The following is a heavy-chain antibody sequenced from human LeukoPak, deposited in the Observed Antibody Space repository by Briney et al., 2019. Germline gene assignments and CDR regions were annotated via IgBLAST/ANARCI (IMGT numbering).Heavy chain of an antibody. CDR1: GYTFTGYY. J-gene: IGHJ5*02. Sequence: ASVKVSCKASGYTFTGYYIHWVRQAPGQGLEWLGWINPNSGGTNYAQKFQGRVTMTTDTSISTACMELSRLRSDDTAVYYCARDPMVRGIYNWFDPWGQGTLVTVSS. CDR2: INPNSGGT. CDR3: ARDPMVRGIYNWFDP. V-gene: IGHV1-2*02. D-gene: IGHD3-10*01.